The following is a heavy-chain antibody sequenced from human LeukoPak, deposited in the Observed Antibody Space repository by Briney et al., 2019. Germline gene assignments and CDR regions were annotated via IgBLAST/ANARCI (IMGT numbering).Heavy chain of an antibody. Sequence: ASVKVSCKASGYTFTSYVINWVRQATGQGLEWMGWMNPNSGNTGYAQKFQGRVTMTRNTSISTAYMELSSLRSEDTAVYYCARRRPPMIGNWFDPWGQGTLVTVSS. CDR2: MNPNSGNT. D-gene: IGHD3-16*01. CDR1: GYTFTSYV. CDR3: ARRRPPMIGNWFDP. V-gene: IGHV1-8*01. J-gene: IGHJ5*02.